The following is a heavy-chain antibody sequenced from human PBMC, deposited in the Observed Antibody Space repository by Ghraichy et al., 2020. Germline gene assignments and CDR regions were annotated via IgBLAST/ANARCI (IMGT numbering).Heavy chain of an antibody. CDR1: GFTFSNSW. J-gene: IGHJ5*02. Sequence: GGSLRLSCAASGFTFSNSWMSWVRQAPGKGLEWVAHINQDGSEKYYVDAVKGRFTISRDNAKNSLHLQMSSLRAEDTAVYYCTRGHWWVDPWGQVTVVTVSP. V-gene: IGHV3-7*05. CDR2: INQDGSEK. CDR3: TRGHWWVDP. D-gene: IGHD1-1*01.